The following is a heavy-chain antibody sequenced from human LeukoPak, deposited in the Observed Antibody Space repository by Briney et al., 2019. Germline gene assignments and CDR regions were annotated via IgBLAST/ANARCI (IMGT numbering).Heavy chain of an antibody. V-gene: IGHV1-8*03. D-gene: IGHD6-13*01. CDR2: MNPNSGNT. J-gene: IGHJ5*02. Sequence: ASVKVSCKASGYTFTSYDINWVRQATGQGLEWMGWMNPNSGNTGYAQKFQGRVTITRNTSISTAYMELSSLRSEDTAVYYCAGVIGIAAARWFDPWGQGTLVTVSS. CDR3: AGVIGIAAARWFDP. CDR1: GYTFTSYD.